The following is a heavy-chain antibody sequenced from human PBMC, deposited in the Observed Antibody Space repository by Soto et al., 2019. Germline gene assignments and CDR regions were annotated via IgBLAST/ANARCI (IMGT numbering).Heavy chain of an antibody. CDR3: ARHHSGYDENNWFDP. CDR2: IYYSGST. J-gene: IGHJ5*02. D-gene: IGHD5-12*01. V-gene: IGHV4-39*01. Sequence: QLQLQESGPGLVKPSETLSLTCTVSGGSISSSSYYWGWIRQPPGKGLEWIGSIYYSGSTYYNPSLKSRVTISVDTSKNQFSLKLSSVTAADTAVYYCARHHSGYDENNWFDPWGQGTLVTVSS. CDR1: GGSISSSSYY.